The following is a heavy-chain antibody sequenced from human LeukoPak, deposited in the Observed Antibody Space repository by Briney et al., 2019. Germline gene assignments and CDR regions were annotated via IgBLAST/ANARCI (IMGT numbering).Heavy chain of an antibody. CDR1: GGSISSSSFY. V-gene: IGHV4-39*01. Sequence: SETLSLTCTVSGGSISSSSFYWGWIRQSPGEGLEWIGSLYYSGSTYYNPSLKSRVTISVDTSKNQFSLKLSSVTAADTAVYYCARRLPYSSGWYMAFDIWGQGTMVTVSS. CDR2: LYYSGST. D-gene: IGHD6-19*01. CDR3: ARRLPYSSGWYMAFDI. J-gene: IGHJ3*02.